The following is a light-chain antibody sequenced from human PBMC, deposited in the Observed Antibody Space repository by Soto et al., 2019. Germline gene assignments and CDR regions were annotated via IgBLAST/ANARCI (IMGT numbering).Light chain of an antibody. Sequence: EMASSQTPATRSLYTGERATHSCGASQSVSSYLAWYQQKPGQAPRLLIYDASNRATGIPARFSGSGSGTDFTLTISSLEPEDFAVYYCQQRSNWPLTFGGGTKVDIK. V-gene: IGKV3-11*01. J-gene: IGKJ4*01. CDR3: QQRSNWPLT. CDR1: QSVSSY. CDR2: DAS.